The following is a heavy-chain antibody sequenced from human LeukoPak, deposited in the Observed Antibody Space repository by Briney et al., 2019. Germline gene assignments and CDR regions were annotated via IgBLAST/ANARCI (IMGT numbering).Heavy chain of an antibody. D-gene: IGHD6-6*01. CDR1: GFTFSSYA. J-gene: IGHJ4*02. CDR2: ISYDGSNK. V-gene: IGHV3-30*04. Sequence: PGRSLRLSCAASGFTFSSYAMHWVRQAPVKGLEWVALISYDGSNKYYADSVKGRFTISRDNSKNMLFLQMNSLRAEDTAVYYCAREITAARTTNDHWGQGTLVTVSS. CDR3: AREITAARTTNDH.